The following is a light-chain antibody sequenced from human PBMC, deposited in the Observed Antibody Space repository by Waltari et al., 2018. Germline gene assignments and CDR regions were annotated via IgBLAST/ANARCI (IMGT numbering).Light chain of an antibody. CDR1: QSVPSNY. CDR3: QQFGSSPPTT. V-gene: IGKV3-20*01. CDR2: GVS. Sequence: EIVLTQSPGTLSLSPGERATLSCRASQSVPSNYLAWYQQKPGKAPRLLIYGVSTGATGVPDRFGVSWSGTDFTLTVSRQEPEDFAVYFCQQFGSSPPTTFGPGTKVEIK. J-gene: IGKJ1*01.